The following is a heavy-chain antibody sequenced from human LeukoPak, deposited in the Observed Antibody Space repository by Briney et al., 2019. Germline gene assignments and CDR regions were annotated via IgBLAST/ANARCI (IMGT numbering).Heavy chain of an antibody. CDR3: TRDRSRAEDD. V-gene: IGHV3-7*01. CDR1: GFTFSSYI. J-gene: IGHJ4*02. CDR2: INQGGSDK. Sequence: PGGSLRLSCAVSGFTFSSYIMNWVRQAPGKGLEWVANINQGGSDKYYVDSVKGRFTISRDNANNLLYLQMNSLRGEDTAVYYCTRDRSRAEDDWGQGTLVTVSS. D-gene: IGHD1-14*01.